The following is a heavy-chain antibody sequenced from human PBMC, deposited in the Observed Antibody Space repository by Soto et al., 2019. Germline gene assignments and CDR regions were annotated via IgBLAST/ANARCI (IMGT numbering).Heavy chain of an antibody. J-gene: IGHJ1*01. Sequence: PGGTLRLSCTASGFAFRSHAMQWVRQAPGTGLGWVAVISSDGATKYVADSLKGRFTISRDNFESTMSLQMNNLRPEDTALYYCARSSVHIAAAGRLDLWGPGTLVTVSS. CDR3: ARSSVHIAAAGRLDL. D-gene: IGHD6-13*01. V-gene: IGHV3-30*14. CDR2: ISSDGATK. CDR1: GFAFRSHA.